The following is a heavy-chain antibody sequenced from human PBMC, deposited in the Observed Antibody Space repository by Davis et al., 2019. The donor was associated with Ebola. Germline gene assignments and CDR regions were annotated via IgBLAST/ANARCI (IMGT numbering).Heavy chain of an antibody. CDR1: GGSISNYY. V-gene: IGHV4-59*01. Sequence: PSETLSLTCTVSGGSISNYYWSWIRQPPGKGLEWIGYIYYSGITNYNSSLKSRVTISADASKNQFSLKLSSVTAADTAVYYCARGLVRFPYWGQGTLVTVSS. J-gene: IGHJ4*02. D-gene: IGHD2-2*01. CDR3: ARGLVRFPY. CDR2: IYYSGIT.